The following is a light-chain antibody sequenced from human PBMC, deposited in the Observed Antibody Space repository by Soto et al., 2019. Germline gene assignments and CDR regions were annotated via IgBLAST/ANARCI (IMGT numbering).Light chain of an antibody. J-gene: IGKJ1*01. CDR1: QSITTW. CDR3: QQYKDYWT. V-gene: IGKV1-5*01. Sequence: DIQMTQSPSTLSASVGDRVVITCRASQSITTWLAWYQQKPGKAPKLXIXDASILESGVXSRFSGSGSGTEYTLTIRSLQPDDFATYYCQQYKDYWTFGQGTKVDIK. CDR2: DAS.